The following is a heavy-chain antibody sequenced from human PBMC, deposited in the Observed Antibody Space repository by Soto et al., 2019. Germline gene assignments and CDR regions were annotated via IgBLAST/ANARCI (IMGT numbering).Heavy chain of an antibody. J-gene: IGHJ4*02. V-gene: IGHV1-2*02. Sequence: QVQLVQSGAEVKKPGASVKVSCKASGYTFTGYYMHWVRQAPGQGLEWMGWINPNSGGTNYAQKFQGRVTMTRDTSIRTAYMELSRLRSDDTAVYYCAREVIAARLYSRDFEFDYWGQGTLVTVSS. CDR2: INPNSGGT. CDR3: AREVIAARLYSRDFEFDY. CDR1: GYTFTGYY. D-gene: IGHD6-6*01.